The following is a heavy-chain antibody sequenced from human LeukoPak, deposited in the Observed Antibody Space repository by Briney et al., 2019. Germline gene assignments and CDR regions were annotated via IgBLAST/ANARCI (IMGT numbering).Heavy chain of an antibody. CDR2: IYYTGST. V-gene: IGHV4-38-2*01. CDR1: GYSISSAFY. D-gene: IGHD3-10*01. J-gene: IGHJ5*02. Sequence: SETLSLTCAVSGYSISSAFYWGWIRQPPGKGLEWIGYIYYTGSTDYNPSLKSRVTMSVDTSKNQFSLKLSSVTAADTAVYSCARGSVRGEFDPWGQGTLVTVSS. CDR3: ARGSVRGEFDP.